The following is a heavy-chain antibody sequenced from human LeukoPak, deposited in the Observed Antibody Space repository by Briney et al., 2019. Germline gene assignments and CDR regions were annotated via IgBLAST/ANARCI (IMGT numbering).Heavy chain of an antibody. J-gene: IGHJ3*02. Sequence: GGSLRLSCAASGFTFSSYWMHWVRQAPGKGLVWVSRINTDGSSTSYADSVKGRFTISRDNAKNTLYLQMNILRAEDTAVYYCARVGHLRAFDIWGQGTMVTVSS. CDR2: INTDGSST. V-gene: IGHV3-74*01. CDR3: ARVGHLRAFDI. CDR1: GFTFSSYW. D-gene: IGHD4-17*01.